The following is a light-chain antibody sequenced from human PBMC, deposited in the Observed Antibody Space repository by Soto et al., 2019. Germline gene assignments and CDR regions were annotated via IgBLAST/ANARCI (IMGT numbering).Light chain of an antibody. V-gene: IGLV2-14*01. CDR1: SRDIGGYNY. J-gene: IGLJ2*01. CDR3: SSYITTGTHVI. CDR2: EVT. Sequence: QSALTQPASVSGSPGQSITISCTGSSRDIGGYNYVSWYQHHPGKAPKLLIYEVTNRPSGVSNRFSASKSDNTASLTISGLQAEDEALYYCSSYITTGTHVIFGGGTKVTVL.